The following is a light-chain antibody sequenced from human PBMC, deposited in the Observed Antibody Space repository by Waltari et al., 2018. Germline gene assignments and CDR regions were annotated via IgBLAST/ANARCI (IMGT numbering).Light chain of an antibody. J-gene: IGLJ2*01. CDR2: DVS. CDR1: SSDIGYYDY. CDR3: SSFTSTNTLL. Sequence: QSALTQPASVSGSPGQSITISCTGTSSDIGYYDYVSWYQQHPGKAPKLIIYDVSERPSVVSNRFSGSNACNTASLTISVLQAEDEADYYCSSFTSTNTLLFGGGTKLTVL. V-gene: IGLV2-14*03.